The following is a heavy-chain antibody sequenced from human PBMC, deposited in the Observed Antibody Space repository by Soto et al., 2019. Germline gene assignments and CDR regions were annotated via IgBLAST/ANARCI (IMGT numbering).Heavy chain of an antibody. CDR3: ARHDHSVGWHTLDY. J-gene: IGHJ4*02. V-gene: IGHV3-11*06. Sequence: QVQLVESGGGLVKPGGSLRLSCAASGFTFSDYLMSCICQAPGKGLEWLSYISPSSTYTNYAEYVKGQFTISRDNAKNTLYLQMNSLRGENTAVYYCARHDHSVGWHTLDYWGQGTLVTASS. CDR2: ISPSSTYT. D-gene: IGHD6-19*01. CDR1: GFTFSDYL.